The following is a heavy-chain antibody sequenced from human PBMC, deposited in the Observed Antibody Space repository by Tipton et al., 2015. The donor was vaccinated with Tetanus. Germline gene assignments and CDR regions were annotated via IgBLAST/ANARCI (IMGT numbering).Heavy chain of an antibody. J-gene: IGHJ5*01. D-gene: IGHD5-24*01. CDR1: GFTFSNYW. Sequence: SLRLSCAASGFTFSNYWMHWVRQAPRKGLMWVSRISGDGSRTTYAASVKGRFTISRDNAKNSLYLQMNILRAEDTALYYCAKDGEMVQMTYNCFDSWGQGTLVTVSS. CDR3: AKDGEMVQMTYNCFDS. CDR2: ISGDGSRT. V-gene: IGHV3-74*03.